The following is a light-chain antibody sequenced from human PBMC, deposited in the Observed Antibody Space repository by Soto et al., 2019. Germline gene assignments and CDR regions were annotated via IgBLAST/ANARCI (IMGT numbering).Light chain of an antibody. J-gene: IGLJ2*01. CDR1: GSDVGVHNY. CDR3: SSYTSSSTLV. V-gene: IGLV2-14*01. CDR2: EVT. Sequence: QSALTQPASVSGSPGQSITISCTGTGSDVGVHNYVSWYQQHPGKSPKVMIYEVTNRPSGVSNRFSGSKSGSTASLTISGLQAEDEAEYYCSSYTSSSTLVFGGGTKVTVL.